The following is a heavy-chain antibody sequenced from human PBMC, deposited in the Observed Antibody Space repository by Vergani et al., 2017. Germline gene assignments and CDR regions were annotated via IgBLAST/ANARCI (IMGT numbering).Heavy chain of an antibody. CDR3: AREWRSGYHSPGDFDY. CDR2: ISYDGSNK. CDR1: GFTFSSYG. Sequence: QVQLVESGGGVVQPGRSLRLSCAASGFTFSSYGMHWVRQAPGKGLEWVAVISYDGSNKYYADSVKGRFTISRDNSKNTLYLQMNSLRSEDTAVYYCAREWRSGYHSPGDFDYWGQGTLVTVSS. D-gene: IGHD3-3*01. J-gene: IGHJ4*02. V-gene: IGHV3-30*03.